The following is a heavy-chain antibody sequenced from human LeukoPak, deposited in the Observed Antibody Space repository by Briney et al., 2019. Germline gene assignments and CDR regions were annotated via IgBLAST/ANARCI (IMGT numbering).Heavy chain of an antibody. CDR2: VFYSGST. D-gene: IGHD3-10*01. J-gene: IGHJ5*02. Sequence: SETLSLTCNVSGGSISNRAYYWAWIRQPPGKGLEWIGSVFYSGSTYSNPSLESRLTISVDTSKNQFSLKLSSVTAADTAVYYCARQPWGIRGVQRRGWFDPWGQGTLVTVSS. CDR3: ARQPWGIRGVQRRGWFDP. V-gene: IGHV4-39*01. CDR1: GGSISNRAYY.